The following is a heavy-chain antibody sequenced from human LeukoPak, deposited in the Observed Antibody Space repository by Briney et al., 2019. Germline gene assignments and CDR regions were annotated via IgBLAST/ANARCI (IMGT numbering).Heavy chain of an antibody. D-gene: IGHD3-22*01. V-gene: IGHV3-23*01. CDR3: AKDPSRDSSGYYLGYYFDY. CDR1: GFTFNDYA. CDR2: ISGNGDNT. J-gene: IGHJ4*02. Sequence: GGSLRLSCAASGFTFNDYAMSWVRQAPGKGLEWISGISGNGDNTYYVDSVKGRFTISRDNSKNTLYLQMNSLRAEDTAVYYCAKDPSRDSSGYYLGYYFDYWGQGTLVTVSS.